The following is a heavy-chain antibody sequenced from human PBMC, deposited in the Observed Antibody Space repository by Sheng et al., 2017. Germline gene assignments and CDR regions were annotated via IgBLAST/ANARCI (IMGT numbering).Heavy chain of an antibody. CDR1: GGSISSSSYY. J-gene: IGHJ5*02. Sequence: QLQLQESGPGLVKPSETLSLTCTVSGGSISSSSYYWGWIRQPPGKGLEWIGSIYYSGSTYYNPSLKSRVTISVDTSKNQFSLKLSSVTAADTAVYYCAREAIGYCSSTSCSNWFDPWGQGTLVTVSS. CDR2: IYYSGST. V-gene: IGHV4-39*07. CDR3: AREAIGYCSSTSCSNWFDP. D-gene: IGHD2-2*01.